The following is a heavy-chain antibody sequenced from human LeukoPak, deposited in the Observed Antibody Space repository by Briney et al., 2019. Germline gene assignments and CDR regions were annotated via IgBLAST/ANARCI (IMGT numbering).Heavy chain of an antibody. Sequence: QSGGSLRLSCAASGFTFSSYAMHWVRQAPGKGLEWVALISYDGSNKYYADSVKGRFTISRDKSKNTLYLQMNSLRAEDTAVYYCARENDYGDYSRYFDYWGQGTLVTVSS. CDR2: ISYDGSNK. J-gene: IGHJ4*02. V-gene: IGHV3-30*04. CDR3: ARENDYGDYSRYFDY. CDR1: GFTFSSYA. D-gene: IGHD4-17*01.